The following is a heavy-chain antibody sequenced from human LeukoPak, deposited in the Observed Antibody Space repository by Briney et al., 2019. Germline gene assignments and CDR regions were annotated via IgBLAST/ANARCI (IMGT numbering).Heavy chain of an antibody. CDR2: IYYSGST. J-gene: IGHJ4*02. V-gene: IGHV4-39*01. Sequence: SETLSLTCTVSGGSISSSSYYWGWIRQPPGKGLEWIGSIYYSGSTYYNPSLKSRVTISVDTSKNQFSLKLSSVTAADTAVYYCARGIAALSPTTFDYWGQGTLVTVSS. CDR3: ARGIAALSPTTFDY. CDR1: GGSISSSSYY. D-gene: IGHD6-6*01.